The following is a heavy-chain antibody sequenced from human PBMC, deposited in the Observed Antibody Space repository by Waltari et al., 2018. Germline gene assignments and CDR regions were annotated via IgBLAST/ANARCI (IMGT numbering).Heavy chain of an antibody. Sequence: QLQLQESGPGLVKPSENLSLTCTVSGGSISSSSYYWGWIRQPPGKGLEWIGSIYYSGSTYYNPTLKSRVTISVDTSKNQFSLKLSSVTAADTAVYYCARHVFTIFGVVTSFDYYYGMDVWGQGTTVTVSS. CDR3: ARHVFTIFGVVTSFDYYYGMDV. D-gene: IGHD3-3*01. V-gene: IGHV4-39*01. CDR1: GGSISSSSYY. CDR2: IYYSGST. J-gene: IGHJ6*02.